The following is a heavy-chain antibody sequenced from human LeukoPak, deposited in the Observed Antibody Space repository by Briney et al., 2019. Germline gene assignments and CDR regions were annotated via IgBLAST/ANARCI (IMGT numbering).Heavy chain of an antibody. V-gene: IGHV1-18*01. J-gene: IGHJ3*02. CDR2: ISVYNDYT. CDR3: ARLQKGHYDSSGYAFDI. D-gene: IGHD3-22*01. CDR1: GYTFTSYG. Sequence: GASVKVSCKASGYTFTSYGISWVRQAPGQGLKWMGWISVYNDYTNDAQKLQGRVTMTADTSTSTAYMELTSLRSDDTAVYYCARLQKGHYDSSGYAFDIWGQGTMVTVSS.